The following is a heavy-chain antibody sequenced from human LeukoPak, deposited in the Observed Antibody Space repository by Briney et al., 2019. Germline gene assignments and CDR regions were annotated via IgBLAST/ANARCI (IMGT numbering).Heavy chain of an antibody. Sequence: GGSLRLSCAASGFTFSSYGMHWVRQAPGKGLEWVAFIRYDGSNKYYTDSVKGRFTISRDNSKNTLYLQMNSLRAEDTAVYYCASGYCSTTSCYVNPYFDYWGQGTLVTVSS. CDR2: IRYDGSNK. CDR3: ASGYCSTTSCYVNPYFDY. CDR1: GFTFSSYG. D-gene: IGHD2-2*03. V-gene: IGHV3-30*02. J-gene: IGHJ4*02.